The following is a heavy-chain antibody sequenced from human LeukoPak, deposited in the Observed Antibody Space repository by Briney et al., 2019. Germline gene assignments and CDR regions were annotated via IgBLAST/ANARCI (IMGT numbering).Heavy chain of an antibody. J-gene: IGHJ4*02. CDR2: INPNSGGT. CDR1: GYTFTDYY. Sequence: ASVKVSCQASGYTFTDYYMHWVRQAPGQGLEWMGWINPNSGGTNYAQKFQGRVTMTRDTSTSTAYMELSRLRSDDTAVYYCARVYLGVYYYGSSGYSHLDYWGQGTLVTVSS. CDR3: ARVYLGVYYYGSSGYSHLDY. D-gene: IGHD3-22*01. V-gene: IGHV1-2*02.